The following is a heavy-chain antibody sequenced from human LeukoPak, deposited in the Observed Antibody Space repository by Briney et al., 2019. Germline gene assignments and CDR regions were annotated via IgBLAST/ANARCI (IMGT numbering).Heavy chain of an antibody. D-gene: IGHD3-9*01. CDR3: ARAKYDILTGPDAFDI. CDR2: IYYSGST. V-gene: IGHV4-59*01. Sequence: PSETLSLTCTVSGGSISSYYWSWIRQPPGKGLEWIGYIYYSGSTNYNPSLKSRVTISVDTSKNQFSLKLSSVIAADTAVYYCARAKYDILTGPDAFDIWGQGTMVTVSS. J-gene: IGHJ3*02. CDR1: GGSISSYY.